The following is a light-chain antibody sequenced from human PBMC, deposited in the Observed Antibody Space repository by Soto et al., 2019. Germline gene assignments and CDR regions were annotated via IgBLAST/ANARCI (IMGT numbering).Light chain of an antibody. V-gene: IGLV3-21*02. CDR3: QVWDISSDPNYV. CDR2: DDR. Sequence: SYELTQPPSVSVAPGQTARITCGGNNIGRKSVHWYQQKPGQAPVLVIYDDRDRPSGIPERVSGSNSENTATLTISMVEAGDEADYYCQVWDISSDPNYVFGPGTKLTVL. CDR1: NIGRKS. J-gene: IGLJ1*01.